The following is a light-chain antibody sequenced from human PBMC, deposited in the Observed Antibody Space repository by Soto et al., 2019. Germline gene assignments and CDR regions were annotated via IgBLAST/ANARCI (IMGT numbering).Light chain of an antibody. CDR1: QDIRNF. V-gene: IGKV1-16*02. Sequence: DIQVTQSPSSLSASEGDTVTISCRASQDIRNFVAWFQQKPGKAPLSLIYAASFHQDGVPSKFTASGSGTDFTFTITSLQPEDSATYYCQQYRAYPLSFGGGTTVEV. J-gene: IGKJ4*01. CDR2: AAS. CDR3: QQYRAYPLS.